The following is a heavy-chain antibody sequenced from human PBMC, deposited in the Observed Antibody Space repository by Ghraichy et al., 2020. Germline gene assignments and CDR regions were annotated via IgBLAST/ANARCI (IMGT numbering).Heavy chain of an antibody. V-gene: IGHV4-39*01. D-gene: IGHD3-22*01. J-gene: IGHJ4*02. CDR3: ARLRNGLLHVNIDY. Sequence: SETLSLTCTVSGGSISSSSYYWGWIRQPPGKGLEWIGSIYYSGSTYYNPSLKSRVTISVDTSKNQFSLKLSSVTAADTAVYYCARLRNGLLHVNIDYWGQGTLVTVSS. CDR1: GGSISSSSYY. CDR2: IYYSGST.